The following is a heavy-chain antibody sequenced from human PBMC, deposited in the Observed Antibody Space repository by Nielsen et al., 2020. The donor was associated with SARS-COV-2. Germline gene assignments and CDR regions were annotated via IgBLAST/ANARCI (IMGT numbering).Heavy chain of an antibody. J-gene: IGHJ4*02. D-gene: IGHD5-18*01. V-gene: IGHV3-23*01. Sequence: LKISCAASGFSFSNYAMNWVRHAPGKGLEWVSAISGRGGNTFYADSVKGRFTISRDNSKSTLYLQMNSLSAEDTAIYYCAKSDGGYSYGYPDYWGQGTLVTVSS. CDR2: ISGRGGNT. CDR3: AKSDGGYSYGYPDY. CDR1: GFSFSNYA.